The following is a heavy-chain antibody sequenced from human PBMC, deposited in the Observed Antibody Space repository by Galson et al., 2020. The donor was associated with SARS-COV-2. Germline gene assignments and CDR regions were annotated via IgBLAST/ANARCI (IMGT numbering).Heavy chain of an antibody. CDR1: GGSFSGYY. D-gene: IGHD3-10*01. V-gene: IGHV4-34*01. CDR2: ITHSGSA. J-gene: IGHJ6*02. Sequence: ETSETLSLTCAVYGGSFSGYYWSWIRQPPGKGLEWIGEITHSGSATYNPSLESRVTISIDTSKNQFSLKVTSVTAADTAMYYCARGRPSSYGSVGYFLYCYFFGMDVWGQGTTVTVSS. CDR3: ARGRPSSYGSVGYFLYCYFFGMDV.